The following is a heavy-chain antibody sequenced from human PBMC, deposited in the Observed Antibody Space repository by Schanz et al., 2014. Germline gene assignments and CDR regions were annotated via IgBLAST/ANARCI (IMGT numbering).Heavy chain of an antibody. Sequence: EVQLVESGGGLVQPGGSLRLSCTASGFTFSSYSMNWVRQAPGKGLEWVSYVSCSTPDIYYADSVKGRFTISRDNSKNTLYLQMKSLRAEDTAVYYCLAPDYGMDVWGQGTTVTVSS. CDR3: LAPDYGMDV. CDR2: VSCSTPDI. CDR1: GFTFSSYS. V-gene: IGHV3-48*01. J-gene: IGHJ6*02.